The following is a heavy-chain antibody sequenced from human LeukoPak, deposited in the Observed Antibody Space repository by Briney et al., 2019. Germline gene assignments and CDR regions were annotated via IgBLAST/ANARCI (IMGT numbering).Heavy chain of an antibody. D-gene: IGHD2-15*01. CDR2: IIPIFGTA. CDR1: GGTFSSYA. J-gene: IGHJ4*02. Sequence: GASVKVSCKDSGGTFSSYAISWVRQAPGQGVEWMGGIIPIFGTANYAQKFQGRVTMTTDTSTSTAYMELTSLRSDDTAVYYCARDDWLGYCSGGSCLVDYWGQGTLVTVSS. V-gene: IGHV1-69*05. CDR3: ARDDWLGYCSGGSCLVDY.